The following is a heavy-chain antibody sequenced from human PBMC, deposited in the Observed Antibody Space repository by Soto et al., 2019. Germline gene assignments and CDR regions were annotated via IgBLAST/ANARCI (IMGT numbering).Heavy chain of an antibody. J-gene: IGHJ4*02. CDR1: GGSISSDY. Sequence: QEQLQESGPGLVKPSETLSLTCTVSGGSISSDYWTWIRQPPGERLEWIGYIYYNGNTNYNSSLKSRVTISIDTSKNQFSLKLNSVTAADTAVYFCARLAYTSGFTFDYWGRGTLVTVSS. CDR2: IYYNGNT. CDR3: ARLAYTSGFTFDY. D-gene: IGHD5-18*01. V-gene: IGHV4-59*01.